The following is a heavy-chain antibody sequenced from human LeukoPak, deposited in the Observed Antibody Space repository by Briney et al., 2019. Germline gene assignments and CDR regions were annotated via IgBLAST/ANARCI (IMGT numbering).Heavy chain of an antibody. J-gene: IGHJ4*02. CDR1: GFTFDDYA. D-gene: IGHD3-22*01. CDR2: ISWNSGSI. Sequence: GRSLRLSCAASGFTFDDYAMHWVRQAPGKGLEWVSGISWNSGSIGYADSVKGRFTISRDNAKNSLYLHMNSLRAEDTALYYCAKGGIYDNRSFDYWGQGTLVTVSS. CDR3: AKGGIYDNRSFDY. V-gene: IGHV3-9*01.